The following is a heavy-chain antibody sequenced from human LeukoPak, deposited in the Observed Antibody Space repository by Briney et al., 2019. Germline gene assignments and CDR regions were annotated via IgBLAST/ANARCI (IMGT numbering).Heavy chain of an antibody. D-gene: IGHD2-15*01. J-gene: IGHJ4*02. CDR2: INLNTGAT. V-gene: IGHV1-2*02. CDR3: ARDERFCNGDNHYPDLGY. Sequence: ASVKVSCKASGYTFTGYYMFWVRQAPGQGLEWMGWINLNTGATKYAQNFQGRVTLTRDTSIRTTFMELSSLRSDDTAFYYCARDERFCNGDNHYPDLGYWGQGTLVTVSS. CDR1: GYTFTGYY.